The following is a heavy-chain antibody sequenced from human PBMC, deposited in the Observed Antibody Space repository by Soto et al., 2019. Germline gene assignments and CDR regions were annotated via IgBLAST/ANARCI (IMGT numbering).Heavy chain of an antibody. Sequence: QVQLQESGPGLVKPSETLSLTCTVSGGSISSNYWSWIRQPPGKGLEWIGYIYYSGSTNYNPSLKSRVTISVDTSKNLFSLKLSSVTAADTAVYFCARVAYNFWSGWGGAGYYYYMDVWGKGTTVTVS. CDR1: GGSISSNY. CDR2: IYYSGST. CDR3: ARVAYNFWSGWGGAGYYYYMDV. J-gene: IGHJ6*03. V-gene: IGHV4-59*01. D-gene: IGHD3-3*01.